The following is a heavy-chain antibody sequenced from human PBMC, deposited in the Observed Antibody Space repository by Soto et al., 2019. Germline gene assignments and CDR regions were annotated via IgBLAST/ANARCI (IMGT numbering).Heavy chain of an antibody. J-gene: IGHJ4*02. CDR1: GGSISSYY. CDR2: IYYSGST. V-gene: IGHV4-59*01. Sequence: SETLSLTCTVSGGSISSYYWSWIRQPPGKGLGWTGYIYYSGSTNYNPSLKSRVTISVDTSKNQFSLKLSSVTAADTAVYYCARTKRSESAWGSHRYYFDYWGQGTLVTVYS. CDR3: ARTKRSESAWGSHRYYFDY. D-gene: IGHD3-16*02.